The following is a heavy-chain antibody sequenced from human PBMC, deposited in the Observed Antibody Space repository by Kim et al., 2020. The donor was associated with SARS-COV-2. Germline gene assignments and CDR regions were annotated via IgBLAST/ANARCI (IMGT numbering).Heavy chain of an antibody. CDR2: INHSGST. CDR3: ARATTYYYDSSLGY. CDR1: GGSFSGYY. D-gene: IGHD3-22*01. J-gene: IGHJ4*02. Sequence: SETLSLTCAVYGGSFSGYYWSWIRQPPGKGLEWIGEINHSGSTNYNPSLKSRVTISVDTSKNQFSLKLSSVTAADTAVYYCARATTYYYDSSLGYWGQGT. V-gene: IGHV4-34*01.